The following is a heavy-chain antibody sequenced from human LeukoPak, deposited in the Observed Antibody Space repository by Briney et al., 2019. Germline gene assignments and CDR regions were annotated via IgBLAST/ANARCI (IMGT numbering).Heavy chain of an antibody. V-gene: IGHV7-4-1*02. CDR3: ARESYYYDSSGYYSPFFDY. J-gene: IGHJ4*02. CDR2: INTNTGNP. Sequence: ASVKVSCKASGYTFTSYAMNWVRQAPGQGLEWMGWINTNTGNPTYAQGFTGRFVFSLDPSVSTAYLQISSLKAEDTAVYYCARESYYYDSSGYYSPFFDYWGQGTLVTVSS. D-gene: IGHD3-22*01. CDR1: GYTFTSYA.